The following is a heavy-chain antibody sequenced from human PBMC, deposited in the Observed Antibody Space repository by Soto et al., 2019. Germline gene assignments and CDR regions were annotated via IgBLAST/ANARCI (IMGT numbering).Heavy chain of an antibody. D-gene: IGHD3-22*01. CDR2: MNPNSGNT. J-gene: IGHJ3*02. V-gene: IGHV1-8*01. CDR3: ARTGGTMIVVVDAFDI. CDR1: GYTFTSYD. Sequence: ASVKVSCKASGYTFTSYDINWVRQATGQGLEWMGWMNPNSGNTGYAQKFQGRVTMTRNTSISTAYMELSSLRSEDTAVYYCARTGGTMIVVVDAFDIWGQGTMVTVSS.